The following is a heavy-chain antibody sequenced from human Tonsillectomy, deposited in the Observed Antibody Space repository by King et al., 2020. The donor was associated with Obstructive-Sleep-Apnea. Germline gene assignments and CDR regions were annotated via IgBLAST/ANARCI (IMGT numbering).Heavy chain of an antibody. CDR1: GYTFTSSY. CDR3: ARDPGSSGFDI. Sequence: VQLVESGAEVKKPGVSVMVSCKASGYTFTSSYIHWVRQAPGQGLECMGIISPSDSSIIYAQNFQGRVTMTSDTSTSTVYMELSSLRPADTAVYYCARDPGSSGFDIWGPGTMVTVSS. V-gene: IGHV1-46*01. D-gene: IGHD2-2*01. J-gene: IGHJ3*02. CDR2: ISPSDSSI.